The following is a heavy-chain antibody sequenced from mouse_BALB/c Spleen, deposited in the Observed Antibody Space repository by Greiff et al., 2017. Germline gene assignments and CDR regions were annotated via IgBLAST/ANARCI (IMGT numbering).Heavy chain of an antibody. Sequence: DVMLVESGGGLVKPGGSLKLSCAASGFTFSSYAMSWVRQTPEKRLEWVASISSGGSTYYPDSVKGRFTISRDNARNILYLQMSSLRSEDTAMYYCAREIYDGYYYFDYWGQGTTLTVSS. V-gene: IGHV5-6-5*01. D-gene: IGHD2-3*01. CDR1: GFTFSSYA. CDR3: AREIYDGYYYFDY. J-gene: IGHJ2*01. CDR2: ISSGGST.